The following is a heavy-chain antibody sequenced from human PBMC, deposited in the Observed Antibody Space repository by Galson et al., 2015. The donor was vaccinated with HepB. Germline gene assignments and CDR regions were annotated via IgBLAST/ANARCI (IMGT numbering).Heavy chain of an antibody. V-gene: IGHV3-30-3*01. Sequence: SLRLSCAASGFTFSHYAMHWVRQAPGKGLEWVAVVSYDGSYTSHADSVKVRFTVSRDNSKNTLYLQMNSLRSEDTAVYYCARVRGLVIAAALDFWGQGTLVTVSS. CDR1: GFTFSHYA. D-gene: IGHD6-13*01. J-gene: IGHJ4*02. CDR3: ARVRGLVIAAALDF. CDR2: VSYDGSYT.